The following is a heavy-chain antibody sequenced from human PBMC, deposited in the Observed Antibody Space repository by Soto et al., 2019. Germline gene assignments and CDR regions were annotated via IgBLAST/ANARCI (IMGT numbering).Heavy chain of an antibody. V-gene: IGHV4-30-4*01. D-gene: IGHD3-3*01. Sequence: QVQLQESGPGLVKPSQTLSLPCTASGGSISSGDYYWSWFRQPPGQALEWNGYIYYSGSPYYNPSLKRRVTIPVDTSKNHFSPKLSSVTAADTAVYYCARVVRFLEWFGPSFDYGGQGTLVTVSS. J-gene: IGHJ4*02. CDR2: IYYSGSP. CDR3: ARVVRFLEWFGPSFDY. CDR1: GGSISSGDYY.